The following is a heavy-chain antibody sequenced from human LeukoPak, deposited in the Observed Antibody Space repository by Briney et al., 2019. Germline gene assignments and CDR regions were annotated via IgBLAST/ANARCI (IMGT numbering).Heavy chain of an antibody. CDR3: ARASAAGIMLDS. CDR1: GFTFSSYW. V-gene: IGHV3-74*01. CDR2: INSDGRST. D-gene: IGHD6-13*01. Sequence: PGGSLRLSCAASGFTFSSYWMHWVRQAPGKGLVWDSRINSDGRSTNYADSVKGRFTISRDNAKNTLYLQMNSLRAEDTAVYYCARASAAGIMLDSWGQGTLVTVSS. J-gene: IGHJ4*02.